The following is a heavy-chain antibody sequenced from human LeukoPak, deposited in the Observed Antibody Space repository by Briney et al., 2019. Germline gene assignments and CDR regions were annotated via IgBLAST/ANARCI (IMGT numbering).Heavy chain of an antibody. CDR3: ARRDTGWNYCDY. CDR1: GDSINGHY. CDR2: IHYKGST. V-gene: IGHV4-59*08. D-gene: IGHD6-19*01. Sequence: SETLSLTCTISGDSINGHYWSWIRQPPGKRLERIGDIHYKGSTNYNLSLKSRVTISVDTSKNYLSLNLTSVLAADTAIYYCARRDTGWNYCDYWGQGTLVTVSS. J-gene: IGHJ4*02.